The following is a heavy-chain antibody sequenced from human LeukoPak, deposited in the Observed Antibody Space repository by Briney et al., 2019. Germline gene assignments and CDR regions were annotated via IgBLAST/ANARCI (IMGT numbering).Heavy chain of an antibody. Sequence: SETLSLTCAVYGGSFSGYYWSWIRQPPGKGREWIGEINHSGSTNYNPSLKSRVTISVDTSKNQFSLKLSSVTAADTAVYYCASSPHYYDSSGYYYVGYFQHWGQGTLVTVSS. CDR1: GGSFSGYY. CDR3: ASSPHYYDSSGYYYVGYFQH. CDR2: INHSGST. V-gene: IGHV4-34*01. J-gene: IGHJ1*01. D-gene: IGHD3-22*01.